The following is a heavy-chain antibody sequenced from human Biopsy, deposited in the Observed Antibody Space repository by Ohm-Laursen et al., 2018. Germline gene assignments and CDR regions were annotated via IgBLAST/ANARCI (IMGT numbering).Heavy chain of an antibody. CDR1: GDSINNYY. V-gene: IGHV4-4*07. D-gene: IGHD1-26*01. CDR2: IYTSGSP. Sequence: GTLSLTCTVSGDSINNYYWSWIRQPAGKGLEWIGRIYTSGSPNYNLSIESRVTMSVDTSKNQFSLNLRSVTAADTAVYYCARGTGRYYVYGAFDIWGQGTVVTVSS. CDR3: ARGTGRYYVYGAFDI. J-gene: IGHJ3*02.